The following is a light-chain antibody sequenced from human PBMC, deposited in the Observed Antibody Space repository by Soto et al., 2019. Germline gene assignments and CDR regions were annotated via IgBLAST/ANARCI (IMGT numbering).Light chain of an antibody. CDR3: QQYGSFPWT. V-gene: IGKV3-20*01. CDR2: GAS. J-gene: IGKJ1*01. Sequence: EIVLTQSPGTLSLSPGERATLSCRASQSVSSSYLAWYQQKPGQAPRLLIYGASSRATGIPDRFSGSGSGTDFTLTISRLEPEDFAVYYCQQYGSFPWTFGQGSKAAIK. CDR1: QSVSSSY.